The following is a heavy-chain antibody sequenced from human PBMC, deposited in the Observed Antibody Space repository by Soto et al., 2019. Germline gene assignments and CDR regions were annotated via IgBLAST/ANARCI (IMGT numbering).Heavy chain of an antibody. D-gene: IGHD3-10*01. CDR1: GFTFSSYH. J-gene: IGHJ4*02. CDR2: ITSSGV. CDR3: ARDPSGSGPDFDY. V-gene: IGHV3-21*01. Sequence: GGSLRLSFAASGFTFSSYHMNWFRQAPGKGLEWVSSITSSGVYYRDSVKGRFTISGDNAKNSLYLQMNSLRAEDTAVYYCARDPSGSGPDFDYWGQGILVTVSS.